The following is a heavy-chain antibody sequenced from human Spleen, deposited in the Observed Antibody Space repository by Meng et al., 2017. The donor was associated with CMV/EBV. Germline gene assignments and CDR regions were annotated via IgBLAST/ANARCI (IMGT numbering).Heavy chain of an antibody. CDR2: IKKDGSQK. Sequence: GESLKISCTASGFTFDDYAMSWVRQGPGKGLEWVANIKKDGSQKNYVDSVKGRFTISRDNTENSLYLQMNSLRAEDTAVYYCARVGAAAGERGNDYWGQGTLVTVSS. CDR3: ARVGAAAGERGNDY. J-gene: IGHJ4*02. CDR1: GFTFDDYA. V-gene: IGHV3-7*01. D-gene: IGHD6-13*01.